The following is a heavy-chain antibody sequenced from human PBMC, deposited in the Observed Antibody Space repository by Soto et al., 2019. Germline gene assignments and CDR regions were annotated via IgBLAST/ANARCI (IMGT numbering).Heavy chain of an antibody. CDR1: GFTFSSYA. V-gene: IGHV3-23*01. D-gene: IGHD3-22*01. CDR3: AKDPAGDSSGYYPNWFDP. CDR2: ISGSGGST. J-gene: IGHJ5*02. Sequence: GVSLRLSCAASGFTFSSYAMSWVRQAPGKGLEWVSAISGSGGSTYYADSVKGRFTISRDNSKNTLYLQMNSLRAEDTAVYYCAKDPAGDSSGYYPNWFDPWGQGTLVTVSS.